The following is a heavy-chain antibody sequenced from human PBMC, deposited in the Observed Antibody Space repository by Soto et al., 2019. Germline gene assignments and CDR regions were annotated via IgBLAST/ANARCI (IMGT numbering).Heavy chain of an antibody. Sequence: LTLSFVGSGFTFSDSVMAWVRQAPGKGLEWLSVMSGDGRTRYAFSVTGRFTISRDNSKNTLYLQMRSLRAEDAAAYYCVKWHTSNFDRLPFTGCDFWGQGTKVTVSS. D-gene: IGHD3-16*01. CDR3: VKWHTSNFDRLPFTGCDF. J-gene: IGHJ4*02. CDR1: GFTFSDSV. V-gene: IGHV3-23*01. CDR2: MSGDGRT.